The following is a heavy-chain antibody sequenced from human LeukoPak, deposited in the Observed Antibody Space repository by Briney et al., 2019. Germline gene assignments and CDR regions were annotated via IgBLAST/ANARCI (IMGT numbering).Heavy chain of an antibody. CDR1: GFTFSSYA. D-gene: IGHD6-13*01. Sequence: GGSLRLSCAASGFTFSSYAMSWVRQAPGKGLEWVSAISGSGGSTYYADSVKGRLTISRDNSKNTLYLQMNSLRAGDTAVYYCASGYSSWYAFDIWGQGTMVTVSS. J-gene: IGHJ3*02. V-gene: IGHV3-23*01. CDR3: ASGYSSWYAFDI. CDR2: ISGSGGST.